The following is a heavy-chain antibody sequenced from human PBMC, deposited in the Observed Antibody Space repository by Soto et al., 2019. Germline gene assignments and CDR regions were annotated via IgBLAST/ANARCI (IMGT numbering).Heavy chain of an antibody. V-gene: IGHV3-23*01. CDR2: TTGSGGSA. CDR1: GFTFSSYA. J-gene: IGHJ5*02. Sequence: LRLSCAASGFTFSSYAMSWVRQAPGKGLEWVSATTGSGGSAYYADSVEGRFTISRDNSKNTLYLQMNSLRAEDTAVYCCAKDQGLYSSSWFDPWGQGTLVTVSS. D-gene: IGHD6-13*01. CDR3: AKDQGLYSSSWFDP.